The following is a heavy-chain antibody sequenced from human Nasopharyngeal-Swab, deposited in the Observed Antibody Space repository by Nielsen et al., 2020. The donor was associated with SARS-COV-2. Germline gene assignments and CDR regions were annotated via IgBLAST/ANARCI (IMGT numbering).Heavy chain of an antibody. CDR2: ISSRGSTI. Sequence: GESLKISCAASGFTFSDYYMSWIRQAPGKGLEWVSYISSRGSTIYYADSVKGRFTISRDNAKNSLYLQMNSLRAEDTAVYYCARDRATPSPGYYYYGMDVWGQGTTVTVSS. V-gene: IGHV3-11*04. CDR1: GFTFSDYY. CDR3: ARDRATPSPGYYYYGMDV. J-gene: IGHJ6*02.